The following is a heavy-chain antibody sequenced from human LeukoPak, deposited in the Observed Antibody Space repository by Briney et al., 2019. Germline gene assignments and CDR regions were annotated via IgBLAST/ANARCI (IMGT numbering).Heavy chain of an antibody. CDR3: ARGGSGLMVYVPPDH. CDR2: INIDGSTT. CDR1: GFTLSSYW. D-gene: IGHD2-8*01. V-gene: IGHV3-74*03. J-gene: IGHJ5*02. Sequence: GGSLRLSCAASGFTLSSYWMHWVRQAPGKGLVWVSRINIDGSTTTYADSVKGRFTISRDNAKNTLYLQLNSLRAEDTAVYYCARGGSGLMVYVPPDHCGQGTLVTVSS.